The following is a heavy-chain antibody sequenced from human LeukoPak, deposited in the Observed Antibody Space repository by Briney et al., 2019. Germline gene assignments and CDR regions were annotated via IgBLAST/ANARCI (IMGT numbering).Heavy chain of an antibody. CDR3: ARDRGRNSGNNYDSSGYHDY. CDR2: ISAYNGNT. CDR1: GYTFTSYG. V-gene: IGHV1-18*01. J-gene: IGHJ4*02. Sequence: GASVKVSCKASGYTFTSYGISWVRQAPGQGLEWMGWISAYNGNTNYAQKFQGRVTMTTETSTSTAYMELRSLRSDDTAVYYCARDRGRNSGNNYDSSGYHDYWGQGTLVTVSS. D-gene: IGHD3-22*01.